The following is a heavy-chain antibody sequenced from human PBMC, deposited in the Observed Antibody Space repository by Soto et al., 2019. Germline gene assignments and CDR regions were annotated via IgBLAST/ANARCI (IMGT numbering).Heavy chain of an antibody. CDR2: IIPIFGTA. CDR1: GGTFSSYA. CDR3: ASPSIAARDYYYYGMDV. D-gene: IGHD6-6*01. J-gene: IGHJ6*02. Sequence: QVQLVQSGAEVKKPGSSVKVSCKASGGTFSSYAISWVRQAPGQGLEWMGGIIPIFGTANYAQKFQGRVTITADDSTSTAYMELSSLRSEDTAVYYCASPSIAARDYYYYGMDVWGQGTTVTVSS. V-gene: IGHV1-69*01.